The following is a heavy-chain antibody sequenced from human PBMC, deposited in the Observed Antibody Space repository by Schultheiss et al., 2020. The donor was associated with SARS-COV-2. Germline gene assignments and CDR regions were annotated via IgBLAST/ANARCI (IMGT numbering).Heavy chain of an antibody. CDR1: GFTFSSYE. D-gene: IGHD3-10*01. CDR2: ISSSGSTI. V-gene: IGHV3-48*03. Sequence: GGSLRLSCAASGFTFSSYEMNWVRQAPGKGLEWVSYISSSGSTIYYADSVKGRFTISRDNAKNSLYLQMNSLRAEDTAVYYCARGRNYYGSGSYHTLRYYYYYYMDVWGKGTTVTVSS. CDR3: ARGRNYYGSGSYHTLRYYYYYYMDV. J-gene: IGHJ6*03.